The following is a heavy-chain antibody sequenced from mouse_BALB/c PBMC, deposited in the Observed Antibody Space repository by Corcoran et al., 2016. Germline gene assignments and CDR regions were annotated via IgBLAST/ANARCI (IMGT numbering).Heavy chain of an antibody. V-gene: IGHV8-12*01. Sequence: QVTLKESGPGILQPSQTLSLTCSFSGFSLSTSGMGVSWIRQPSGKGLEWLAHIYWDDDKRYNPSLKSRLTISKATSRNQVFLKITSVDTADTATYYCARRARGYGSRRRYFDVWGAGTTVTVSS. CDR2: IYWDDDK. CDR1: GFSLSTSGMG. CDR3: ARRARGYGSRRRYFDV. J-gene: IGHJ1*01. D-gene: IGHD1-1*01.